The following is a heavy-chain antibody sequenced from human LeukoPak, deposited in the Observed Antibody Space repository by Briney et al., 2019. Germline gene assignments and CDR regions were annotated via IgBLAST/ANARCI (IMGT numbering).Heavy chain of an antibody. Sequence: GGSLRLSCAASGFTFSNYAMNWVRQAPGKGLEWVSGITGNGSYTYYADSVKGRFTISRDNSRSTLYLQINSPRAEDTAIYYCAKGTLQQFDYWGQGTLVTVSS. V-gene: IGHV3-23*01. J-gene: IGHJ4*02. D-gene: IGHD1-1*01. CDR1: GFTFSNYA. CDR3: AKGTLQQFDY. CDR2: ITGNGSYT.